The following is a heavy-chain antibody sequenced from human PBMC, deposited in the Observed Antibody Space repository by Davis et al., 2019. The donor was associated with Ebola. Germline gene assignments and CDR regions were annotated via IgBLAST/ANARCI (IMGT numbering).Heavy chain of an antibody. V-gene: IGHV3-21*01. CDR1: GFAVKTNY. D-gene: IGHD6-19*01. CDR2: ISSSSTYI. Sequence: PGGSLRLSCAASGFAVKTNYMTWVRQAPGKGLEWVSSISSSSTYIYYADSVKGRFTISRDTSKNTVYLEMNNLRPEDTAVYYCARDVGSAWRWFDPWGQGTLVTVSS. CDR3: ARDVGSAWRWFDP. J-gene: IGHJ5*02.